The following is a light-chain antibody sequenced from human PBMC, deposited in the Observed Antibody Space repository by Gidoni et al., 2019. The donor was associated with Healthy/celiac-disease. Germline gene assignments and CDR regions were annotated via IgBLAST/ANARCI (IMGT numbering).Light chain of an antibody. CDR3: QQYNNWPPIT. Sequence: EIVMTQSPATLSVSPGERATLSCRASQSVSSNLAWYQQKPGQAPRLLIYGASTRATGIPARFRASESGTEFTLTISSLQSEDFAVYYCQQYNNWPPITFGQXTKLEIK. CDR2: GAS. J-gene: IGKJ2*01. CDR1: QSVSSN. V-gene: IGKV3-15*01.